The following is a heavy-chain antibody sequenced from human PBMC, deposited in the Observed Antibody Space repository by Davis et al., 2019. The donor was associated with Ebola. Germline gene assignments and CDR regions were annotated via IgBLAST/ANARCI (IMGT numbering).Heavy chain of an antibody. D-gene: IGHD4-17*01. V-gene: IGHV3-48*02. CDR2: IGASNEGI. J-gene: IGHJ6*02. CDR1: KFNFIVHG. Sequence: PGGSLRLSCAASKFNFIVHGMYWFRQSPGKSLEWLSYIGASNEGINYAGSVKDRFTVSRANAKDSLYLDMNSLRDEDTAVYYCARRIIGDSRGGVDVWGQGTTVSVSS. CDR3: ARRIIGDSRGGVDV.